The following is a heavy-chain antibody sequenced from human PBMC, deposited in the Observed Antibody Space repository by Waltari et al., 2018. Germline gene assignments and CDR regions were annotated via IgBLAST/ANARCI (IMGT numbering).Heavy chain of an antibody. J-gene: IGHJ2*01. D-gene: IGHD2-8*02. V-gene: IGHV3-7*01. CDR3: ARSGGIWWLDL. CDR2: TKQDEIEK. CDR1: GFTFSSYW. Sequence: EMQLVESGGGLVQPGESLRLSCAASGFTFSSYWMAWVRQAPGKGLKWVANTKQDEIEKFYAGSVRGRFTVSTDNAKSSLYLEMNSLRVEDTAVYYCARSGGIWWLDLWGRGTLVTVSS.